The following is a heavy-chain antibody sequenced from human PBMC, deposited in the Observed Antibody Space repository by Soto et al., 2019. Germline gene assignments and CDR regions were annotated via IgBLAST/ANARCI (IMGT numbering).Heavy chain of an antibody. CDR3: AKDRALLRFLEWLLDDAFDI. J-gene: IGHJ3*02. CDR1: GFTFSSYG. D-gene: IGHD3-3*01. Sequence: QVQLVESGGGVVQPGRSLRLSCAASGFTFSSYGMHWVRQAPGKGLEWVAVISYDGSNKYYADSVKGRFTISRDNSKNTLYLQMNSLRAEYTAVYYCAKDRALLRFLEWLLDDAFDIWGQGTMVTVSS. V-gene: IGHV3-30*18. CDR2: ISYDGSNK.